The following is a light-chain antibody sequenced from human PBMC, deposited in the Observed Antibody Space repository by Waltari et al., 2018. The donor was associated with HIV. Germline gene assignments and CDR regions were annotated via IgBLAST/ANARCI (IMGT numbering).Light chain of an antibody. CDR2: DVS. CDR3: CSYAGSNTYL. V-gene: IGLV2-23*02. J-gene: IGLJ1*01. CDR1: SSDVGSYNY. Sequence: QSALTQPASVSGFPGQSITISCPGSSSDVGSYNYVSWYQQHPGKAPTLLIYDVSKRPSGVSNRFSGSKSGNTASLTISGLQAEDEADYYCCSYAGSNTYLFGTGTEVTVL.